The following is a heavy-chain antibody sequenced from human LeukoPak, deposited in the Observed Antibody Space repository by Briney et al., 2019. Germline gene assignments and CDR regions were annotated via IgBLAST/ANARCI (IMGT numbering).Heavy chain of an antibody. V-gene: IGHV3-21*01. CDR2: ISSSSSHI. Sequence: GGSLRLSCAASGVTFSSYIMNCVRHPPGRGLVWVSSISSSSSHIYYADSVKGQFNISRDNAKTPLYLEMNHLRAEDTAVYYCAKVGPTRSLDFWGQGTLVTVSS. CDR3: AKVGPTRSLDF. CDR1: GVTFSSYI. J-gene: IGHJ4*02. D-gene: IGHD3-16*01.